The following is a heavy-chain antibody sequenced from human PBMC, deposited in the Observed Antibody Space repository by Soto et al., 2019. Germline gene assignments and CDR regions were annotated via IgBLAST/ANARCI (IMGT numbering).Heavy chain of an antibody. D-gene: IGHD1-1*01. CDR2: ISAYNGNT. Sequence: ASVKVSCKASGYTFTSYGISWVRQAPGQGLEWMGWISAYNGNTNYAQKLQGRVTMTTDTSTSTAYMELRSLRSDDTAVYYCAGNDWNDVPDDYWGQGTLVTVSS. CDR1: GYTFTSYG. J-gene: IGHJ4*02. CDR3: AGNDWNDVPDDY. V-gene: IGHV1-18*01.